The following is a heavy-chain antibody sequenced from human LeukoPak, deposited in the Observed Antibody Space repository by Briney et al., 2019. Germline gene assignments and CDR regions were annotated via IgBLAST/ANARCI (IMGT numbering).Heavy chain of an antibody. CDR2: IYYSGST. CDR3: ARNTGDAFDI. D-gene: IGHD2-8*02. CDR1: GGSISSGGYY. Sequence: SETLSLTCTVSGGSISSGGYYWSWIRQHPGKGLEWIGYIYYSGSTYYNPSLKSQVTISVDTSKNQFSLKLSSVTAADTAAYYCARNTGDAFDIWGQGTMVTVSS. V-gene: IGHV4-31*01. J-gene: IGHJ3*02.